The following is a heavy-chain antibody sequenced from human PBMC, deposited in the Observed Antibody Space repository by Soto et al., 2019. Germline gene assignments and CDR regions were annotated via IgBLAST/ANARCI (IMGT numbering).Heavy chain of an antibody. Sequence: QVQLVQSGSELKKPGASVKVSCKASGYTFTSYAMNWVRQAPGQGLEWMGWINTNTGNPTYAQGFTGRLVFSLDTSVSTEYLQICSLKAEDTAVYYCASNYDILTGYSPYYYYGMDVWGQGTTVTVSS. CDR1: GYTFTSYA. V-gene: IGHV7-4-1*01. D-gene: IGHD3-9*01. CDR2: INTNTGNP. CDR3: ASNYDILTGYSPYYYYGMDV. J-gene: IGHJ6*02.